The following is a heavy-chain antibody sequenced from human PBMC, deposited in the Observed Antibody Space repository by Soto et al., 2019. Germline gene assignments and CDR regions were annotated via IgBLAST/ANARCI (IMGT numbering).Heavy chain of an antibody. CDR1: GYTFTGYY. CDR3: ARDEIGYCSSTSCYGFAFDI. D-gene: IGHD2-2*03. V-gene: IGHV1-2*04. J-gene: IGHJ3*02. Sequence: QVQLVQSGAEVKKPGASVKVSCKASGYTFTGYYMHWVRQAPGQGLEWMGWINPNSGGTNYAQKFQGWVTMTRDTSISTAYMELSSLRSEDTAVYYCARDEIGYCSSTSCYGFAFDIWGQGTMVTVSS. CDR2: INPNSGGT.